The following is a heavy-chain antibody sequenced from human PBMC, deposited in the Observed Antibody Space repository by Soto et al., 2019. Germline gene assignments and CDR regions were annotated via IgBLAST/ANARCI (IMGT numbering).Heavy chain of an antibody. CDR3: ARITVTEISYYYYYGMDV. D-gene: IGHD4-17*01. CDR1: GFSLSNARMG. Sequence: GSGPTLVNPTETLTLTCTVSGFSLSNARMGVSWIRQPPGKALEWLAHIFSNDEKSYSTSLKSRLTISKDTSKSQVVLTMTNMDPVDTATYYCARITVTEISYYYYYGMDVWGQGTTVTVSS. CDR2: IFSNDEK. J-gene: IGHJ6*02. V-gene: IGHV2-26*01.